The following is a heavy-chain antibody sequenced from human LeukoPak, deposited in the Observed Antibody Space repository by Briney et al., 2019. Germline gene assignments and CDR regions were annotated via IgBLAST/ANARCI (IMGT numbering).Heavy chain of an antibody. J-gene: IGHJ6*02. Sequence: PSETLSLTCAVSGDSISSSHWWSWVRQPPGKGLEWIGEIYHSGSTNYNPSLKSRVTISVDTSKNQFSLKLNSVTAADTAVYYCARLAGYCSSTGCYGHYAMDVWGQGTTVTVSS. D-gene: IGHD2-2*01. V-gene: IGHV4-4*02. CDR2: IYHSGST. CDR1: GDSISSSHW. CDR3: ARLAGYCSSTGCYGHYAMDV.